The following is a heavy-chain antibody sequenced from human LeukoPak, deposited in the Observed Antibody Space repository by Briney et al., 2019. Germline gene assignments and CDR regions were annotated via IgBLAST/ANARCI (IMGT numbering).Heavy chain of an antibody. D-gene: IGHD5-18*01. CDR2: ISYDGSNK. J-gene: IGHJ5*02. Sequence: GGSLRLSCAASGFTFSSYAMHWVRQAPGKGLEWVAVISYDGSNKYYADSVKGRFTISRDNSENTLYLQMNSLRAEDTAVYYCARDITAMVPYSWGQGTLVTVSS. CDR1: GFTFSSYA. V-gene: IGHV3-30-3*01. CDR3: ARDITAMVPYS.